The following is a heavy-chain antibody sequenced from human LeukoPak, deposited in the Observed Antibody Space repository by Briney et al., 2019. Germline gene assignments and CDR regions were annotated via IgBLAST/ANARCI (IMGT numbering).Heavy chain of an antibody. D-gene: IGHD6-13*01. V-gene: IGHV3-72*01. Sequence: GGSLRLSCAVSGFTFSDHYMDWVRQAPGKGLDWVGRSRNRANSYTTDYAASVKGRFTISRDYSKNSLYMQMDSLKTEDTAVYYCARVAVYSSSWDFWGQGTLVTVSS. CDR1: GFTFSDHY. J-gene: IGHJ4*02. CDR2: SRNRANSYTT. CDR3: ARVAVYSSSWDF.